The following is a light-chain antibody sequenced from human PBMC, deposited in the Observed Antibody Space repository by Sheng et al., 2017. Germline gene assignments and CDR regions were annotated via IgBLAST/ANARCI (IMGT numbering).Light chain of an antibody. CDR1: SSDVGGYNY. CDR2: EVS. Sequence: QSALTQPPSASGSPGQSVTISCTGTSSDVGGYNYVSWYQQHPGKAPKLIIYEVSKRPSGVPDRFSGSKSGNTASLTVSGLQAEDEADYYCSSYADSNRNVFGTGSNVTVL. V-gene: IGLV2-8*01. J-gene: IGLJ1*01. CDR3: SSYADSNRNV.